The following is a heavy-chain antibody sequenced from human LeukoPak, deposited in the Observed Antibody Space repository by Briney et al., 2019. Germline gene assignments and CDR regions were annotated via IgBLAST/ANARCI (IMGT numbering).Heavy chain of an antibody. Sequence: ASVKVSYKASGYTFTSYDINWVRQATGQGLEWMGWMNPNSGNTGYAQKFQGRVTITRNTSISTAYMELSSLRSEDTAVYYCARAGYSGSHDAFDIWGQGTMVTVSS. CDR3: ARAGYSGSHDAFDI. CDR1: GYTFTSYD. J-gene: IGHJ3*02. CDR2: MNPNSGNT. D-gene: IGHD1-26*01. V-gene: IGHV1-8*03.